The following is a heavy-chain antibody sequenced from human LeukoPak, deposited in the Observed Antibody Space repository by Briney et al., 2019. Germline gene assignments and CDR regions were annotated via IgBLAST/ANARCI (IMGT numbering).Heavy chain of an antibody. CDR2: ISGSGGST. Sequence: GGSLRLSCAASGFTLSTYAMSWVRQAPGKGWGWVSGISGSGGSTYYADSVKGRFTISRDNSKNTLYLQMNSLRAEDTAVYYCAKDLGTRSLGYWGQGTLVTVSS. J-gene: IGHJ4*02. V-gene: IGHV3-23*01. CDR1: GFTLSTYA. D-gene: IGHD1-7*01. CDR3: AKDLGTRSLGY.